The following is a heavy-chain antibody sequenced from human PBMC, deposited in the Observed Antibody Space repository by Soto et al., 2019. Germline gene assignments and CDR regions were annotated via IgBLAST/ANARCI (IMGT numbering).Heavy chain of an antibody. Sequence: QVQLVESGGGVVQPGRSLRLSCAASGFTFSSYGMHWVRQAPGKGLEWVAVISYDGSNKYYADSVKGRFTISRDNSNNTLYLQMNSLRAEDTAVYYCAKGIQLWKNCSYGMDVWGQGTTVTVSS. CDR3: AKGIQLWKNCSYGMDV. CDR1: GFTFSSYG. D-gene: IGHD5-18*01. V-gene: IGHV3-30*18. CDR2: ISYDGSNK. J-gene: IGHJ6*02.